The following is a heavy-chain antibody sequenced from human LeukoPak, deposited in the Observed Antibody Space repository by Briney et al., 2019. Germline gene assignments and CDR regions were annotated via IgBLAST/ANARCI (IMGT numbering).Heavy chain of an antibody. D-gene: IGHD6-6*01. Sequence: PSETLSLTCTVSGGSISSYYWSWIRQPPGKGLEWIGYIYYSGSTDYNPSLKSRVTISVDTSKNQFSLKLSSVTAADTAVYYCARRIAARPGVWFDPWGQGTLVTVSS. V-gene: IGHV4-59*08. CDR2: IYYSGST. CDR3: ARRIAARPGVWFDP. J-gene: IGHJ5*02. CDR1: GGSISSYY.